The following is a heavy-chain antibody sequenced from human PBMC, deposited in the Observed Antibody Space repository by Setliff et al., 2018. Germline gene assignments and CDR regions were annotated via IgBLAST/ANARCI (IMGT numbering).Heavy chain of an antibody. J-gene: IGHJ4*02. CDR2: INPTGGLT. Sequence: ASVKVSCKASGYIFTKYGINWVRQAPGQGLEWMGIINPTGGLTRYAQKFQGRVTMTRDTSTSTVYLEVSSLRSEDAAVYYCATGFLRYDILTGYYQRPHYFEYWGQGTLVTVSS. CDR3: ATGFLRYDILTGYYQRPHYFEY. CDR1: GYIFTKYG. V-gene: IGHV1-46*01. D-gene: IGHD3-9*01.